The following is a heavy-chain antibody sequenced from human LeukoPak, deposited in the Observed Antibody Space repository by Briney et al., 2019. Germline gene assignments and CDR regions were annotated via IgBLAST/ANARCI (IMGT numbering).Heavy chain of an antibody. CDR2: INSDGSST. D-gene: IGHD3-22*01. Sequence: GGSLRLSCAASGFTFSSYWMHWVRQAPGKGLVWVSRINSDGSSTSYADSVKGRFTISRDNSKNTLYLQMSGLRVEDTAVYYCARGRDYDSTGYLDYWGQGTLVTVSS. CDR1: GFTFSSYW. CDR3: ARGRDYDSTGYLDY. J-gene: IGHJ4*02. V-gene: IGHV3-74*01.